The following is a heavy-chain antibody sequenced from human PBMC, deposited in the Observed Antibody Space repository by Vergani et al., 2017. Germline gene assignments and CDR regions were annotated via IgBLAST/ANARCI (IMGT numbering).Heavy chain of an antibody. CDR2: ISSSGSTI. Sequence: QVQLVESGGGLVKPGGSLRLSCAASGFTFSDYYMRWLRQAPGKGLEWVSYISSSGSTIYYADSVKGRFTISRDNVKNSLYQQMNSMRAEDTAVYHCAAGRGPPECGADCYGNWFDPWGQGTLVTVSS. V-gene: IGHV3-11*01. CDR1: GFTFSDYY. J-gene: IGHJ5*02. D-gene: IGHD2-21*02. CDR3: AAGRGPPECGADCYGNWFDP.